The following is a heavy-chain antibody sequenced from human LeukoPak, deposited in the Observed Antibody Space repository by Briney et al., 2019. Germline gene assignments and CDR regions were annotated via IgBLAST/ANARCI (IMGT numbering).Heavy chain of an antibody. J-gene: IGHJ5*02. D-gene: IGHD1-26*01. Sequence: PSETLSLTCTVSGGSISSYYWSWIRQPPGKGLEWIGYIYTSGSTNYNPSLKSRVTISVDTSKNQFSLKLSSVTAADTAAYYCARKNPRTNIVGAIPRYWFDPWGQGTLVTVSS. CDR2: IYTSGST. CDR1: GGSISSYY. V-gene: IGHV4-4*09. CDR3: ARKNPRTNIVGAIPRYWFDP.